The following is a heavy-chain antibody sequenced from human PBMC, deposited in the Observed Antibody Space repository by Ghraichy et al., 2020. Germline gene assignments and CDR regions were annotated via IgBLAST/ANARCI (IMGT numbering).Heavy chain of an antibody. J-gene: IGHJ4*02. CDR2: ITGNDGST. CDR3: AKSPFDY. CDR1: GFTFSNYG. V-gene: IGHV3-23*01. Sequence: GESLNISCAASGFTFSNYGLSWVRQAPGKGLEWVSHITGNDGSTYYADSVKGRFTISRDNSKNTLYLQMNSLRTEDTALYYCAKSPFDYWGPGTLVTVSS.